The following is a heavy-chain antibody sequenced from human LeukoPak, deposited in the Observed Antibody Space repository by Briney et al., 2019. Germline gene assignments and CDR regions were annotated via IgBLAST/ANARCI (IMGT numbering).Heavy chain of an antibody. CDR1: GFTFSSYG. J-gene: IGHJ4*02. CDR3: ARWGATGYGDY. CDR2: ISDSSSTI. Sequence: GGSLRLSCAASGFTFSSYGMSWVRQAPGKGLEWVSYISDSSSTIYYADSVKGRLTISRDNAKNSLYLQMNSLRAEDTAAYYCARWGATGYGDYWGQGTLVTVSS. D-gene: IGHD3-9*01. V-gene: IGHV3-48*03.